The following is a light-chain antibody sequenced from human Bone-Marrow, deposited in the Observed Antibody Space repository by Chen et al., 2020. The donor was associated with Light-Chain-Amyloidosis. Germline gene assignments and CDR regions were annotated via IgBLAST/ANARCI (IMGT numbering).Light chain of an antibody. CDR2: DDS. Sequence: SYVLTQPSSVSVAPGQTATIACGGNNIGSTCVHWYQQMPGQAPLLVVYDDSDRPAGIPERLSGSNSGNTATLTISRVEAGDEADYYCQVWDRSGDRPVFGGGTKLTVL. V-gene: IGLV3-21*02. CDR1: NIGSTC. J-gene: IGLJ3*02. CDR3: QVWDRSGDRPV.